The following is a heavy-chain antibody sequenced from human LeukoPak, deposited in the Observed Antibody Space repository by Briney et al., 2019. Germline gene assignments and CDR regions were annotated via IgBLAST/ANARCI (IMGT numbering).Heavy chain of an antibody. D-gene: IGHD3-10*01. CDR2: IYHSGST. V-gene: IGHV4-30-2*01. Sequence: PSQTLSLTCAVSGGSISSGGYSWSWIRQPPGKGLEWIGYIYHSGSTYYNPSLKSRVTISVDRSKNQFSLKLSSVTAADTAVYFCASGPRNYYYSGSYHYWGQGTLVTVSS. J-gene: IGHJ4*02. CDR1: GGSISSGGYS. CDR3: ASGPRNYYYSGSYHY.